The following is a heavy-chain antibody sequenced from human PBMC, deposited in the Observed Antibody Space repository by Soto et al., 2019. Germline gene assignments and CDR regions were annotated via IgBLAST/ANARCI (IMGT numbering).Heavy chain of an antibody. D-gene: IGHD6-13*01. CDR2: ISGSGGST. CDR1: GFTFSSYA. Sequence: GGSLRLSCAASGFTFSSYAMSWVRQAPGKGLEWVSAISGSGGSTYYADSVKGRFTISRDNSKNTLYLQMNSLRAEDTAVYYCAKVIAAAGTRNIPYYFDYWGQGTLVTVSS. J-gene: IGHJ4*02. V-gene: IGHV3-23*01. CDR3: AKVIAAAGTRNIPYYFDY.